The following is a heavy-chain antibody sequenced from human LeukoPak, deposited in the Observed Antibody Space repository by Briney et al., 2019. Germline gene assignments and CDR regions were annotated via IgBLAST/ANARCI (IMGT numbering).Heavy chain of an antibody. Sequence: GASVKVSCKASGGTFSSYAISWVRQAPGQGLERMGRIIPILGIANYAQKFQGRVTITADKSTSTAYMELSSLRSEDTAVYYCARQAMVTPHTGFDYWGQGTLVTVSS. CDR3: ARQAMVTPHTGFDY. D-gene: IGHD5-18*01. CDR1: GGTFSSYA. J-gene: IGHJ4*02. CDR2: IIPILGIA. V-gene: IGHV1-69*04.